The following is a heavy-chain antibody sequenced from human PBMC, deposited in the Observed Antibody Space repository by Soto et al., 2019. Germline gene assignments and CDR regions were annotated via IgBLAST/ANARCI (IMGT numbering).Heavy chain of an antibody. CDR2: SYYSGST. V-gene: IGHV4-39*01. CDR3: AAIGYCSGGSCTYPDY. D-gene: IGHD2-15*01. Sequence: QLQLQESGPGLVKPSETLSLTCTVSGGSISSSSYYWGWIRQPPGKGLEWIGSSYYSGSTYYNPSLKSRVTISVDTSKNQFSLKLSSVTAADTAVYYCAAIGYCSGGSCTYPDYWGQGTLVTVSS. CDR1: GGSISSSSYY. J-gene: IGHJ4*02.